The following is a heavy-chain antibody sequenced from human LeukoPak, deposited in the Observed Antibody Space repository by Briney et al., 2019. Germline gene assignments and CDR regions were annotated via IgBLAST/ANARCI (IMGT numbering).Heavy chain of an antibody. CDR1: GFTFSSYG. V-gene: IGHV3-30*02. J-gene: IGHJ4*02. Sequence: GGSLRLSCAASGFTFSSYGMHWVRQAPGEGLEWVAFIRYDGSNKYYADSVKGRFTISRDNSKNTLYLQMNSLRAEDTAVYYCAMLPEYYFDYWGQGTLVTVSS. CDR3: AMLPEYYFDY. CDR2: IRYDGSNK.